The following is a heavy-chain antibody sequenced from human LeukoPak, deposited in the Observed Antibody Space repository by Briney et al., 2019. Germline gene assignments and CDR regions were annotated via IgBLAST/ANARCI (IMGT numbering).Heavy chain of an antibody. CDR1: GYTFTRYF. CDR2: INPSGGST. Sequence: GASVKVSCKASGYTFTRYFMHWVRQAPGQGFEWMGIINPSGGSTNYAQKFQGRVTMTRDTSTRTVYMEMSRLRSEDTAVYYGARDSYGYGGAFDIWGQGTMVTVSS. J-gene: IGHJ3*02. CDR3: ARDSYGYGGAFDI. D-gene: IGHD5-18*01. V-gene: IGHV1-46*03.